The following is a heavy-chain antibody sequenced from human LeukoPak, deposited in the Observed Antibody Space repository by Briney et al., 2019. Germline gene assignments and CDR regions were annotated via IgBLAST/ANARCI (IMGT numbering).Heavy chain of an antibody. J-gene: IGHJ2*01. CDR1: GFIFEDYA. CDR3: TKDVFDFGGYFEL. V-gene: IGHV3-9*01. CDR2: ISWNSGSI. Sequence: GGSPRLSCAASGFIFEDYAMHWLRQAPGKGLEWVSGISWNSGSIGYADSVKGRFTISRDNAKNSLYLQMNSLRTEDTAFYYCTKDVFDFGGYFELWGRGTLVTVSS. D-gene: IGHD3-16*01.